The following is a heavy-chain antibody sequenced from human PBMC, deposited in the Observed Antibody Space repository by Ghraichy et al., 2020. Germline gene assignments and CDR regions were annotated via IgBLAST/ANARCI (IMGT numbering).Heavy chain of an antibody. Sequence: SETLSLTCAVYGGSFSGYYWSWIRQPPGKGLEWIGEINHSGSTNYNPSLKSRVTISVDTSKNQFSLKLSSVTAADTAVYYCARASNENFDYWGQGTLVTVSS. CDR2: INHSGST. CDR1: GGSFSGYY. D-gene: IGHD1-1*01. CDR3: ARASNENFDY. J-gene: IGHJ4*02. V-gene: IGHV4-34*01.